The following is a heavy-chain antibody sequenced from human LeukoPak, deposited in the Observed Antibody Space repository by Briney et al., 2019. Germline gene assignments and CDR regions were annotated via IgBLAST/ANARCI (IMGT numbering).Heavy chain of an antibody. CDR3: ASTDDYGDAFDI. CDR1: GFTFSSYA. Sequence: GGSLRLSCAASGFTFSSYAMSWVRQAPGKGLEWVSAISGSGGSTYYADSVKGRFTISRDNSKNTLYLQMNSLRAEDTAVYYCASTDDYGDAFDIWGQGTMVTVSS. V-gene: IGHV3-23*01. CDR2: ISGSGGST. D-gene: IGHD4-17*01. J-gene: IGHJ3*02.